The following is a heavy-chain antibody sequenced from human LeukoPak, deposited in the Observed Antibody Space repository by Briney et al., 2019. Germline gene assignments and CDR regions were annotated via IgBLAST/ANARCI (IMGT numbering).Heavy chain of an antibody. D-gene: IGHD4-17*01. CDR3: ARHPYGVLDY. Sequence: GGSLRLSCAVSGFTFRDYRMAWVRQAPGKGLEWVANIKPDGSEKYYVDSVKGRFTISRDNARNLLYLQMNSLRAEDTAVYYCARHPYGVLDYWGQGTLVTVTS. V-gene: IGHV3-7*01. J-gene: IGHJ4*02. CDR2: IKPDGSEK. CDR1: GFTFRDYR.